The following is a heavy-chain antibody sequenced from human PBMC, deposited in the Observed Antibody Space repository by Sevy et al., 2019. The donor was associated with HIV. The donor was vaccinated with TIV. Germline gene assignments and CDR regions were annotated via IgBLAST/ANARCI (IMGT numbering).Heavy chain of an antibody. J-gene: IGHJ4*02. CDR3: ARDVDTPFVRSFDS. Sequence: GGALRLSCVVSGLTFSSDSMNWVRQAPGKGLEWLAYISSSSRTIYYADSVEGRFTSSRDNDKKSVFLQMNNLRDEDSATYYCARDVDTPFVRSFDSWGQGTLVTVSS. V-gene: IGHV3-48*02. D-gene: IGHD5-18*01. CDR2: ISSSSRTI. CDR1: GLTFSSDS.